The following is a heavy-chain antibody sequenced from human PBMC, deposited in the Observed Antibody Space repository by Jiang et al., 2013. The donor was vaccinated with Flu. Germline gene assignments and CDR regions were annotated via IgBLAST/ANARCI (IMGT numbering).Heavy chain of an antibody. CDR3: ARLRPFLFDY. Sequence: TISVDTSKNQFSLKLSSVTAADTAVYYCARLRPFLFDYWGQGTLVTVSS. J-gene: IGHJ4*02. D-gene: IGHD2/OR15-2a*01. V-gene: IGHV4-30-2*04.